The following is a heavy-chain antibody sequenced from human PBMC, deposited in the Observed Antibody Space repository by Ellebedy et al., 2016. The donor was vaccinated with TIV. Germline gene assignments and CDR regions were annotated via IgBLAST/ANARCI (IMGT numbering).Heavy chain of an antibody. CDR2: IYHSGDT. CDR3: ARAPSYGDPDS. CDR1: TYSIRNGYY. V-gene: IGHV4-38-2*02. J-gene: IGHJ5*01. D-gene: IGHD4-17*01. Sequence: MPSETLSLTCTVSTYSIRNGYYWGWIRQPPGKGLEWIGSIYHSGDTHYNPSLKSRVTISADMSKNQFSLKLIAVTAADTAVYYCARAPSYGDPDSWGQGTLVTVSS.